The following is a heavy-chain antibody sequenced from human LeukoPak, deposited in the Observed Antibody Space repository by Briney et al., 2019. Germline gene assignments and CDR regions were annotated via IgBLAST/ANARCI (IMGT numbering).Heavy chain of an antibody. CDR3: AKRQGPNSGSYDYFDP. CDR2: IHSSGYT. CDR1: GGSISSYY. J-gene: IGHJ5*02. V-gene: IGHV4-4*09. D-gene: IGHD1-26*01. Sequence: SETLSLTCTVAGGSISSYYWSWIRQPPGQGLEWISYIHSSGYTNYNLSLKSRVTISVDTSKNQFSLKVTSVTAADTAVYYCAKRQGPNSGSYDYFDPWGQGTLVTVSS.